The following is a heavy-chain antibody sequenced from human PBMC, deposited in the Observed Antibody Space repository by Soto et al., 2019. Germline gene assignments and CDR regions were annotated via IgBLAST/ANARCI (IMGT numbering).Heavy chain of an antibody. CDR1: GFTFSRYA. D-gene: IGHD4-4*01. J-gene: IGHJ4*02. CDR2: LSFDGSNK. V-gene: IGHV3-30-3*01. CDR3: ARAPTVSTVTYFDY. Sequence: QVQLVESGGGVVQPGRSLRLSCEASGFTFSRYAMHWVRQAPGKGLEWVAVLSFDGSNKYYADSVKGRFTISRDNSKNTLFLQMNGLRVEDTAVYYCARAPTVSTVTYFDYWGQGTLVTVSS.